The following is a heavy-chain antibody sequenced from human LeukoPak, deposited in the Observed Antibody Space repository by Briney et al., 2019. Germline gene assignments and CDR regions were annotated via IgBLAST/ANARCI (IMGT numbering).Heavy chain of an antibody. CDR1: GFPFNAYW. CDR3: AREPDTAEGEYYYYYYGMDV. J-gene: IGHJ6*02. CDR2: IRQDGDTK. Sequence: GGSLRLSCAASGFPFNAYWMTWVRQAPGKGLEWVANIRQDGDTKYYVDSVKGRFTISRDNAMNSLYLQMNSLRAEDTAVYYCAREPDTAEGEYYYYYYGMDVWGQGTTVTVSS. D-gene: IGHD5-18*01. V-gene: IGHV3-7*01.